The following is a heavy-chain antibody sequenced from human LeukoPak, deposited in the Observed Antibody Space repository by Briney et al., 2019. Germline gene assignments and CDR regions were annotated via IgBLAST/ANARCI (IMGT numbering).Heavy chain of an antibody. V-gene: IGHV3-11*04. D-gene: IGHD3-3*01. CDR1: GFTFSDYY. CDR2: ISSSGGST. Sequence: KPGGSLRLSCAASGFTFSDYYVSWIRQAPGKGLEWLSHISSSGGSTSYADSVKGRFTISRDNAKNSLYLQMNSLRAEDTAVYYCARESRVVFDYWGQGTLVTVSS. J-gene: IGHJ4*02. CDR3: ARESRVVFDY.